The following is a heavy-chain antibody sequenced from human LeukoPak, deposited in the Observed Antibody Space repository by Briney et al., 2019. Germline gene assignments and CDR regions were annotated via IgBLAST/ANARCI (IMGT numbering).Heavy chain of an antibody. Sequence: GRSLRLPCAASGFTFSSYGMHWVRQAPGKGLEWVANIKQDGSEKYYVDSVKGRFTISRDNAKNSLYLQMNSLRAEDTAVYYCARDEDGSPYYFDYWGQGTLVTVSS. CDR1: GFTFSSYG. V-gene: IGHV3-7*01. J-gene: IGHJ4*02. CDR2: IKQDGSEK. CDR3: ARDEDGSPYYFDY. D-gene: IGHD5-24*01.